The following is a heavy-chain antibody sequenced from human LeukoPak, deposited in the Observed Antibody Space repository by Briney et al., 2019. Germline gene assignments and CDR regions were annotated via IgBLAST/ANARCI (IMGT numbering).Heavy chain of an antibody. V-gene: IGHV3-48*01. CDR1: GFTFSAYS. CDR2: ISSTGSTI. D-gene: IGHD2/OR15-2a*01. CDR3: VGSKAPFFYFDY. J-gene: IGHJ4*02. Sequence: GGSLRLSCAASGFTFSAYSLRWVRQPPGKGLEWLSYISSTGSTIYYAGSVKGRFTISRDNAKNSLYLQMNSLRAEDTAVYYCVGSKAPFFYFDYWGQGILVTVSS.